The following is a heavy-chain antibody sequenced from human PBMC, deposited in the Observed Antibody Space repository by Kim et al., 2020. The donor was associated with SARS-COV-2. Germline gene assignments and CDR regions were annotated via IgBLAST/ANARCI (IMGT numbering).Heavy chain of an antibody. CDR3: ARLTGTDWYFDL. CDR1: GFTFSGYW. Sequence: GGSLRLSCAASGFTFSGYWMSWVRQPPGKGLEWVANIKQDGSEKYYVDSVKGRFTISRDNAKNSVYLQMNSLRAEDTAVYYCARLTGTDWYFDLWGRGTLVTVSS. J-gene: IGHJ2*01. V-gene: IGHV3-7*01. CDR2: IKQDGSEK. D-gene: IGHD1-20*01.